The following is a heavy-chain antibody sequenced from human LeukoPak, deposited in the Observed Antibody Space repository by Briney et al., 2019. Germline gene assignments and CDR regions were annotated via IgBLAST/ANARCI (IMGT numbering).Heavy chain of an antibody. V-gene: IGHV3-30-3*01. D-gene: IGHD5-24*01. CDR1: GFTFRNYY. J-gene: IGHJ4*02. CDR3: ARGGPVEMATILGLDY. Sequence: GGSLRLSCAASGFTFRNYYMHWVRQAPGKGLEWVAVISLDGNNEYYADSVKGRFSLSRDNSMNTLCLQLNSLRTEDTAMYYCARGGPVEMATILGLDYWGQGTLVTVSS. CDR2: ISLDGNNE.